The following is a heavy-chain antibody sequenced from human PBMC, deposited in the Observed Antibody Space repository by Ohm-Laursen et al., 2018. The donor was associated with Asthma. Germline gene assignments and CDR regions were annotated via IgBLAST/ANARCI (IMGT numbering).Heavy chain of an antibody. CDR1: GFTFSSYA. Sequence: SLRLSCAASGFTFSSYAMHWVRQAPGEGLEWVANIKQDGSEKYYVDSVKGRFTISRDNAKNSLYLQMDSLGPEDTALYYCAKDVKAYYGSGSYYAYHGMDVWGLGTTVTVSS. CDR2: IKQDGSEK. J-gene: IGHJ6*02. V-gene: IGHV3-7*05. CDR3: AKDVKAYYGSGSYYAYHGMDV. D-gene: IGHD3-10*01.